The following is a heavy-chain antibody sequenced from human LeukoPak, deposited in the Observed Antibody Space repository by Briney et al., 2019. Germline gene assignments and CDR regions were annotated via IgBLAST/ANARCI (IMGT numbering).Heavy chain of an antibody. CDR2: IIPIFGTA. V-gene: IGHV1-69*06. Sequence: GASVKVSCKASRGTFSSYAISWVRQAPGQGLEWMGGIIPIFGTANYAQKFQGRVTITADKSTSTAYMELSSLRSEDTAVYYCARGQQGHAFDIWGQGTMVTVSS. CDR1: RGTFSSYA. CDR3: ARGQQGHAFDI. J-gene: IGHJ3*02. D-gene: IGHD6-13*01.